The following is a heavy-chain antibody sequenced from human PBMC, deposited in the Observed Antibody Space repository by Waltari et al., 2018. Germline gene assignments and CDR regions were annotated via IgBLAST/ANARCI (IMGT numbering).Heavy chain of an antibody. Sequence: QVQLQQSGPGLVKPSQTLSLTCAISGDSVSSNSAAWNWIRQSPSRGLEWLGRTYYRSKWYNDYAVSVKSRITINPDTSKNQFSLQLNSVTPEDTAVYYCAREEASGDSSSWSFTWFDPWGQGTLVTVSS. CDR2: TYYRSKWYN. CDR3: AREEASGDSSSWSFTWFDP. J-gene: IGHJ5*02. CDR1: GDSVSSNSAA. D-gene: IGHD6-13*01. V-gene: IGHV6-1*01.